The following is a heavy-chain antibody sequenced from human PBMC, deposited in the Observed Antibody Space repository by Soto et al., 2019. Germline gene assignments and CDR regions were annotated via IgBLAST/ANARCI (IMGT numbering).Heavy chain of an antibody. V-gene: IGHV4-34*01. CDR1: GGSFSGYY. D-gene: IGHD6-13*01. Sequence: PSETLSLTCAVYGGSFSGYYWSWIRQPPGKGLEWIGEINHSGSTNYNPSLRSRVTISVDTSKNQFSLKLSSVTAADTAVYYCASRGSINWFDPWGQGTLVTVSS. CDR3: ASRGSINWFDP. CDR2: INHSGST. J-gene: IGHJ5*02.